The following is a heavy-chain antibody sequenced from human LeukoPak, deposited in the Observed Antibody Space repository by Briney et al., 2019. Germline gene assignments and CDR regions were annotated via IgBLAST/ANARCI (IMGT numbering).Heavy chain of an antibody. CDR2: VHSDGST. Sequence: SETLSLTCSVSGGSLNSGSFYWSWIRRPAGKGLEWLAFVHSDGSTSYNPSLKSRATTSLDTSKNQFTLKVTSVTAADTAVYYCVRDRELTYWGQGILVTVSS. V-gene: IGHV4-61*02. J-gene: IGHJ4*02. CDR1: GGSLNSGSFY. D-gene: IGHD2/OR15-2a*01. CDR3: VRDRELTY.